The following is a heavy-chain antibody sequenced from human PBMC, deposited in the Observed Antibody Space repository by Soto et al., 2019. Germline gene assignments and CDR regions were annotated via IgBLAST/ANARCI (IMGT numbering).Heavy chain of an antibody. CDR3: TTDRLGGNIVVVPAAAYDYYGMDV. Sequence: EVQLVESGGGLVKPGGSLRLSCAASGFTFSNAWMSWVRQAPGKGLEWVGRIKSKTDGGTTDYAAPVKGRFTISRDDSKNTLYLQMNSLKTEDTAVYYCTTDRLGGNIVVVPAAAYDYYGMDVWGQGTTVTVSS. CDR1: GFTFSNAW. CDR2: IKSKTDGGTT. J-gene: IGHJ6*02. V-gene: IGHV3-15*01. D-gene: IGHD2-2*01.